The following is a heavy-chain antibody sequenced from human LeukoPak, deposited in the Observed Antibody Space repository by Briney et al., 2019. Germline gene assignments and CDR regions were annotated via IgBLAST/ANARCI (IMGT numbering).Heavy chain of an antibody. V-gene: IGHV4-34*01. D-gene: IGHD3-22*01. J-gene: IGHJ3*02. CDR1: GGSFSGYY. CDR3: ARDNSYYYDSSGAHAFDI. Sequence: SETLSLTCAVYGGSFSGYYWGWIRQPPGKGLEWIGEINHSGSTNYNPSLKSRVTISVDTSKNQFSLKLSSVTAADTAVYYCARDNSYYYDSSGAHAFDIWGQGTMVTVSS. CDR2: INHSGST.